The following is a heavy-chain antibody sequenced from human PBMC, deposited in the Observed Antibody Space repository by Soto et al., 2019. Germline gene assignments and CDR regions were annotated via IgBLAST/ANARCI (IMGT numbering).Heavy chain of an antibody. J-gene: IGHJ5*02. Sequence: PGGSLRLSCAASGFTFSSYAMSGVRQARGKGREGVSASSGSGGSTYYADSVKGRFTISRDNSTNTLYLPMNSLSAEDTAVYSCAKGALRKQWLFPTWFDPWGQGTLVTVSS. CDR1: GFTFSSYA. CDR3: AKGALRKQWLFPTWFDP. CDR2: SSGSGGST. V-gene: IGHV3-23*01. D-gene: IGHD6-19*01.